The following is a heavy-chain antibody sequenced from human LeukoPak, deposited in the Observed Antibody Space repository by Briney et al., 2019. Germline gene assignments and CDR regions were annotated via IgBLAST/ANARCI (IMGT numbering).Heavy chain of an antibody. Sequence: GGSLRLSCAASGFTFDDYTMHWVRQAPGKGLEWVSLITWDGGSTYYTDSVKGRFTISRDNSENSLYLQMNSLRAEDTAVYYCARGGSGGAFDYWGQGTLVTVSS. CDR3: ARGGSGGAFDY. D-gene: IGHD4-23*01. V-gene: IGHV3-43*01. CDR1: GFTFDDYT. J-gene: IGHJ4*02. CDR2: ITWDGGST.